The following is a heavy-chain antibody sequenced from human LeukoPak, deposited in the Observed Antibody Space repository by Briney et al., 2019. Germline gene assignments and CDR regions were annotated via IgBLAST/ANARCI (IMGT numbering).Heavy chain of an antibody. CDR1: GGSFSGYY. CDR3: ARGTTMTPYFDY. J-gene: IGHJ4*02. V-gene: IGHV4-34*01. CDR2: INHSGST. D-gene: IGHD3-22*01. Sequence: SETLSLTCAVYGGSFSGYYWSWIRQPPGKGLEWIGEINHSGSTNYNPSLKSRVTISVDTSKNQFSLKLSSVTAADTAVYYCARGTTMTPYFDYWGQGTLVTVSS.